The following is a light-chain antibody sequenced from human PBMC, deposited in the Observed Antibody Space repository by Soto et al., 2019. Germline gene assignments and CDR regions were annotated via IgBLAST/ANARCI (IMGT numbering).Light chain of an antibody. Sequence: IRLTQSPSTLSASVGDRVTISCRASQSINKWLAWYQHKPGKAPNLLIYEVSTLHTGVPSRFSGSGSGTEFTLTISSLRPDDFATYYCQHYSGDRATFGQGTKVDIK. CDR1: QSINKW. CDR3: QHYSGDRAT. V-gene: IGKV1-5*03. CDR2: EVS. J-gene: IGKJ1*01.